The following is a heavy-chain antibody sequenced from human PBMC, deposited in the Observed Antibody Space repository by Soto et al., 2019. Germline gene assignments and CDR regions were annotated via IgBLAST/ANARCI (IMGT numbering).Heavy chain of an antibody. CDR1: GFTFSSYA. D-gene: IGHD6-13*01. J-gene: IGHJ6*02. Sequence: SLRLSCAASGFTFSSYAMHWVRQAPGKGLEWVAVISYDGSNKYYADSVKGRFTISRDNSKNTLYLQMNSLRAEDTAVYYCARDRTLETAAAGYYYYYGMDVWGQGTTVTVSS. V-gene: IGHV3-30-3*01. CDR2: ISYDGSNK. CDR3: ARDRTLETAAAGYYYYYGMDV.